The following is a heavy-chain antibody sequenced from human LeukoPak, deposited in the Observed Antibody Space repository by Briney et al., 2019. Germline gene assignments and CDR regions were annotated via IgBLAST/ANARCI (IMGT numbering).Heavy chain of an antibody. CDR3: ARTIFGVGYYFDY. CDR2: IYHSGST. J-gene: IGHJ4*02. V-gene: IGHV4-38-2*01. Sequence: SETLSPTCAVSGYSISSGYYWGWIRQPPGKGLEWIGSIYHSGSTYYNPSLKSRVTISVDTSKNQFSLKLSSVTAADTAVYYCARTIFGVGYYFDYWGQGTLVTVSS. D-gene: IGHD3-3*01. CDR1: GYSISSGYY.